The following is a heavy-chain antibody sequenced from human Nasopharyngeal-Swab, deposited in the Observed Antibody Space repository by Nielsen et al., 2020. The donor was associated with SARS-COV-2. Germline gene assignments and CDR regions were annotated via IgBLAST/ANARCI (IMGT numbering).Heavy chain of an antibody. V-gene: IGHV3-9*01. CDR3: AKDMWPTVTTPDY. J-gene: IGHJ4*02. Sequence: GGSLRLSCAASGFTFDDYAMHWVRQAPGKGLEWVSGISWNSGSIGYADSVKGRFTISRDNAKNSLYLQMNSLRAEDTALYYCAKDMWPTVTTPDYWGQGTLVTVSS. CDR2: ISWNSGSI. CDR1: GFTFDDYA. D-gene: IGHD4-17*01.